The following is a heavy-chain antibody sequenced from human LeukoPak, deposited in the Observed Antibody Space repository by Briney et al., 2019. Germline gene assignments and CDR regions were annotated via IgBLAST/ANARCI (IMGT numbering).Heavy chain of an antibody. CDR2: IRQDGNEQ. D-gene: IGHD1-7*01. J-gene: IGHJ4*02. CDR3: ARGLGLGDS. Sequence: PGGSLRLSCAASAFTFSNQWMNWVRQAPGRGLEWVATIRQDGNEQYYVDSVKGRFTTSRDNAKSSLFLQMSSLRAEDTAVYYCARGLGLGDSWGQGTLVTVSS. V-gene: IGHV3-7*01. CDR1: AFTFSNQW.